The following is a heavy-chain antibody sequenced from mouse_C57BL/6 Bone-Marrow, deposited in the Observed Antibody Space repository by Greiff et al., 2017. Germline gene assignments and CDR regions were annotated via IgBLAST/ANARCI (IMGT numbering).Heavy chain of an antibody. CDR1: GYTFTSYW. J-gene: IGHJ3*01. V-gene: IGHV1-64*01. CDR3: ANYYGSSGFAY. CDR2: IHPNSGST. D-gene: IGHD1-1*01. Sequence: QVQLKQPGAELVKPGASVKLSCKASGYTFTSYWMHWVKQRPGQGLEWIGMIHPNSGSTNYNEKFKSKATLTVDKSSSTAYMQLSSLTSEDSAVCYCANYYGSSGFAYWGQGTLVTVSA.